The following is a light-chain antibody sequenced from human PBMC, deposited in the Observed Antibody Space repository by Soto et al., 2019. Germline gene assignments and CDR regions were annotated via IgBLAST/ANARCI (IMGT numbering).Light chain of an antibody. Sequence: EIVLTQSPATLSLSPGERATHSCRASLSVSNYFAWYQQKPGQAPRLLIYDASNRATGIPARFSGSGSGTDFTLTISSLEPEDFAVYYCQQRSNWPLTFGQGTKVDIK. CDR3: QQRSNWPLT. J-gene: IGKJ1*01. CDR1: LSVSNY. CDR2: DAS. V-gene: IGKV3-11*01.